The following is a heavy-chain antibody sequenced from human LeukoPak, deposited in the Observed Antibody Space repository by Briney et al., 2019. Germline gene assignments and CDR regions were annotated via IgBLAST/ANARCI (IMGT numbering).Heavy chain of an antibody. D-gene: IGHD3-22*01. Sequence: ASVKVSCKASGYTFTGYYMHWVRQAPGQGLEWMGWINPNSGGTNYAQKFQGRVTMTRDTSISTAYMELSRLRSDDTAVYYCARVRSSGYYSSPLNYWGQGTLVTVSS. J-gene: IGHJ4*02. CDR3: ARVRSSGYYSSPLNY. CDR2: INPNSGGT. CDR1: GYTFTGYY. V-gene: IGHV1-2*02.